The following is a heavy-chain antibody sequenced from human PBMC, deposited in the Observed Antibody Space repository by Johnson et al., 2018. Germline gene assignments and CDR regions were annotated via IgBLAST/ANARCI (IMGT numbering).Heavy chain of an antibody. J-gene: IGHJ6*03. CDR2: VKQDGNEK. D-gene: IGHD3-22*01. Sequence: VQLVQSGGGLVQPGGSLRLSCATSGFTFSNYWMSWVRQAPGKGLEWVANVKQDGNEKYYVDSVKGRFTISRDNVKNSIYLQMRSLGGEDTAIYYCVRDGLLPSGDYTTLDHHYMDVWGNGTTVTVSS. CDR3: VRDGLLPSGDYTTLDHHYMDV. V-gene: IGHV3-7*01. CDR1: GFTFSNYW.